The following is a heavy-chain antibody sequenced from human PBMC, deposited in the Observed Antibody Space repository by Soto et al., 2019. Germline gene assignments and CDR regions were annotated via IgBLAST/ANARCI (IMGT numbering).Heavy chain of an antibody. V-gene: IGHV5-51*01. CDR1: GYSFTSYW. J-gene: IGHJ4*02. CDR3: VRPLDSSGWYDY. Sequence: GESLKISCKGSGYSFTSYWIGWVRQTPGKGLEWMGMIYPGDSDTRYSPSFQGQVTISADKSISAAFLQWSSLKASDTAMFYCVRPLDSSGWYDYWGQGTLVTVSS. D-gene: IGHD6-19*01. CDR2: IYPGDSDT.